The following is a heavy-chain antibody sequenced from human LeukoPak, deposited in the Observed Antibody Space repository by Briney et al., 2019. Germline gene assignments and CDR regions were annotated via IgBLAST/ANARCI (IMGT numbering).Heavy chain of an antibody. Sequence: GGSLRLSCAASGFTFSSYAMHWVRQAPGKGLEYVSAISSNGGSTYYANSVKGRFTISRDNSKNTLSLQMNSLRAEDTAVYYCARKTFNPYYFDYWGQGTLVTVSS. CDR1: GFTFSSYA. V-gene: IGHV3-64*01. CDR2: ISSNGGST. J-gene: IGHJ4*02. CDR3: ARKTFNPYYFDY. D-gene: IGHD2/OR15-2a*01.